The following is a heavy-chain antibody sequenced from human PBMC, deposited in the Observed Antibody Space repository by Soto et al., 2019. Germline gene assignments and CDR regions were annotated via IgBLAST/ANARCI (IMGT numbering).Heavy chain of an antibody. D-gene: IGHD4-17*01. CDR3: AKDPTVSLRGSDY. Sequence: GGSLRLSCAASGFSFSSYAMTWVRQAPGKGLEWVSTISNSGGSTYYADSVKGRFTISRDNTKNTLYLEMNSLRDEDTAVYYCAKDPTVSLRGSDYWGQGNLVTVSS. CDR2: ISNSGGST. CDR1: GFSFSSYA. V-gene: IGHV3-23*01. J-gene: IGHJ4*02.